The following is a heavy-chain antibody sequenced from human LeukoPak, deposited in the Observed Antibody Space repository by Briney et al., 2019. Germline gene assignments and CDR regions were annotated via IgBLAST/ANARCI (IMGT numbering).Heavy chain of an antibody. J-gene: IGHJ4*02. CDR1: GFTFGDYT. Sequence: GGSLRLSSTASGFTFGDYTMSWVPQALGKGLEWVGFIRSEAYGGTTEYAASVKGRFTISRDDSKTIAYLQMNSLKTEDTAVYYCTRDVTVTFDGWSQGTLVTVSS. CDR2: IRSEAYGGTT. V-gene: IGHV3-49*04. CDR3: TRDVTVTFDG. D-gene: IGHD4-17*01.